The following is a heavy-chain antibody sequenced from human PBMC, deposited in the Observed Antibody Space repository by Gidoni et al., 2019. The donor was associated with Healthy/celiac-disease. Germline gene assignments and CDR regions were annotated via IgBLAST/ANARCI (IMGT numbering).Heavy chain of an antibody. CDR2: ISYDGSNK. D-gene: IGHD1-26*01. V-gene: IGHV3-30-3*01. J-gene: IGHJ6*02. CDR1: GFPFRSYS. CDR3: ARERSRERRSKGNYYYYGMDV. Sequence: QVQLVESGGVLVQPGRSLRLSCAASGFPFRSYSLPWVRQAPGKGLEWVAVISYDGSNKDYADSVKGRVTISRDNSKNTLYLQMNSLRAEDTAVYDCARERSRERRSKGNYYYYGMDVWGQGTTVTVSS.